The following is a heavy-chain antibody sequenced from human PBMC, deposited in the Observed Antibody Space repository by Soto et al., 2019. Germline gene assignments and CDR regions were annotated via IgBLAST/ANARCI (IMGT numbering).Heavy chain of an antibody. V-gene: IGHV3-23*01. CDR3: AKNLMDTAMAAIIYGMDV. CDR1: GFTFSSYA. Sequence: GGSLRLSCAASGFTFSSYAMSWVRQAPGKGLEWVSAISGSGGSTYYADSVKGRFTISRDNSKNTLYLQMNSLRAEDTAVYYCAKNLMDTAMAAIIYGMDVWGQGTTVTVSS. CDR2: ISGSGGST. D-gene: IGHD5-18*01. J-gene: IGHJ6*02.